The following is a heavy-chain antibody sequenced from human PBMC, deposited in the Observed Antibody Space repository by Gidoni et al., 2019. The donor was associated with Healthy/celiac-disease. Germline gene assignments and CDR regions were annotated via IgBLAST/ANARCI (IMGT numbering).Heavy chain of an antibody. CDR1: GFTFSSSG. V-gene: IGHV3-30*18. CDR2: ISYDGSNK. Sequence: QVPLVESGGGVVQPGRSLRLSCAASGFTFSSSGMHWVRQAPGKGLEWVAVISYDGSNKYYADSVKGRFTISRDNSKNTLYLQMNSLRAEDTAVYYCAKALRIAAAGTSLRYYYYGMDVWGQGTTVTVSS. D-gene: IGHD6-13*01. J-gene: IGHJ6*02. CDR3: AKALRIAAAGTSLRYYYYGMDV.